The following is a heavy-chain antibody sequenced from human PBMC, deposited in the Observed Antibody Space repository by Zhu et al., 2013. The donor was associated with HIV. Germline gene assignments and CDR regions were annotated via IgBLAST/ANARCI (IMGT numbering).Heavy chain of an antibody. CDR3: AKNVAVAGRSFYYYGMDV. D-gene: IGHD6-19*01. J-gene: IGHJ6*02. CDR1: GFTSINYA. CDR2: ISGGGIST. Sequence: LESGGGLVQPGGSLRLTCAGSGFTSINYALSWARQAPGRGLEWVSGISGGGISTYYADSVKGRFTISRDNSKNRLYLQMNSLRAEDTAVYYCAKNVAVAGRSFYYYGMDVWGQGTTGHRLL. V-gene: IGHV3-23*01.